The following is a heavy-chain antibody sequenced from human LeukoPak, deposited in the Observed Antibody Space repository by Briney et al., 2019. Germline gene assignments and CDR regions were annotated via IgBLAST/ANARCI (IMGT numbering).Heavy chain of an antibody. CDR3: ARRGSMTGPPPL. Sequence: PSETLSLTCTVSAGSISSSSYSWGWIRQPPGKGLEWIGSIYYSGSTYYNPSLKSRVTISVDTSKNQFSLKLSSVTAADTAVYYCARRGSMTGPPPLWGQGTLVTVSS. CDR2: IYYSGST. J-gene: IGHJ4*02. CDR1: AGSISSSSYS. D-gene: IGHD6-6*01. V-gene: IGHV4-39*01.